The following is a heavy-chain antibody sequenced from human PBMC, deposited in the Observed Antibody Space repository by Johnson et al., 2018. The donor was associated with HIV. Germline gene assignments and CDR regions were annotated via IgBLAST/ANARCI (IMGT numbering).Heavy chain of an antibody. CDR3: GHSSSWLDAFDI. CDR1: GFSLSDYD. J-gene: IGHJ3*02. Sequence: VQLVESGGDLVQPGGSLRLSCAASGFSLSDYDMHWVRQHIGKGLEWVSEIDTVGDTYYPASVKGRFTTSRENAKNSFDLQMNSLTAGDTAVYYCGHSSSWLDAFDIWGQGTMVTVSS. CDR2: IDTVGDT. D-gene: IGHD6-13*01. V-gene: IGHV3-13*01.